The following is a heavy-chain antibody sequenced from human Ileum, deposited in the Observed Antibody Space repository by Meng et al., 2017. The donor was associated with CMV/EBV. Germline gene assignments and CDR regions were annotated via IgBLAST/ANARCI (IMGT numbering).Heavy chain of an antibody. CDR1: GDSISSSY. CDR3: ARFDSARGNY. J-gene: IGHJ4*02. CDR2: IYYTGTT. V-gene: IGHV4-59*08. D-gene: IGHD3-22*01. Sequence: QLQLQESGPGLVKPSETLSLTCTVSGDSISSSYWSWIRQPPGKGLEWIGYIYYTGTTNYNPSLTSRVTISVDKSRNQFSLKLTSVTAADTAIYYCARFDSARGNYWGQGTLVTVSS.